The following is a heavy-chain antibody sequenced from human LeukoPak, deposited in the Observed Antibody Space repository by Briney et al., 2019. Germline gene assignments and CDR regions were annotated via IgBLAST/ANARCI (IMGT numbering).Heavy chain of an antibody. Sequence: SSVQVSCKASGGTFSSYAISWVRQAPGQGREWMGGMIPIFGTANYAQKFQGRVTITADESTSTAYMELSSLRSEDTAVYYCASRGVVPAAMHYYYGMDVWGKGTTVTVSS. D-gene: IGHD2-2*01. CDR3: ASRGVVPAAMHYYYGMDV. J-gene: IGHJ6*04. V-gene: IGHV1-69*01. CDR2: MIPIFGTA. CDR1: GGTFSSYA.